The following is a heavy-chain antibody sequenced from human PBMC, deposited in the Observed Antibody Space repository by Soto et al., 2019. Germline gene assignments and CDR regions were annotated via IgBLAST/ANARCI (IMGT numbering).Heavy chain of an antibody. D-gene: IGHD6-19*01. J-gene: IGHJ6*02. Sequence: QLQLQESGPGLVKPSETLSLSCTVSGGSISNSFYWGWIRQPPGKGLEWIGSIYGTGNTYYNPSLKGRVTLSADTSNNQFFLNLFSLTAADTAVYYCRISSRYSTEVWGQGATVTVSS. CDR3: RISSRYSTEV. CDR2: IYGTGNT. CDR1: GGSISNSFY. V-gene: IGHV4-39*01.